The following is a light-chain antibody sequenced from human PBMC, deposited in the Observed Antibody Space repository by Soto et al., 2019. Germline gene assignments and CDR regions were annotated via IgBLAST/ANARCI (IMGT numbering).Light chain of an antibody. Sequence: QSVLTQPPSASGTPGQRVTISCSGSSSNIATKSVNWYQQLPGTAPKLLIYSNSQRSSGVPDRFSGSKSGTTASLASRGLQSEDEADYYCAAWDDSLNARYVFGTGTKVTVL. CDR1: SSNIATKS. V-gene: IGLV1-44*01. CDR2: SNS. J-gene: IGLJ1*01. CDR3: AAWDDSLNARYV.